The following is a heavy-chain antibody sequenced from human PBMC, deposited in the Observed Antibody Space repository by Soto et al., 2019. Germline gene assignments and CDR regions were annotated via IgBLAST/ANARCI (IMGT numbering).Heavy chain of an antibody. Sequence: EVLLEESGGGFVQPGGSLRLSCAASGFTVSNNYMTWVRQAPGKGLEWVAVIQDGGSISYADSVSDRFIISRDNSKNTVFLEMNNLRPGDTAVYFRARGEGSGSNALGHWGQGTLVTVSS. D-gene: IGHD3-16*01. CDR1: GFTVSNNY. CDR2: IQDGGSI. V-gene: IGHV3-66*01. J-gene: IGHJ4*02. CDR3: ARGEGSGSNALGH.